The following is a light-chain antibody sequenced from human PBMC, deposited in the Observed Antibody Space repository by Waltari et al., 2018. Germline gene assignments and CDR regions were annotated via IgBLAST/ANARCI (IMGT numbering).Light chain of an antibody. CDR1: ALPRQF. CDR3: QSADASGTYKL. Sequence: SSELKQPPSVSVSPGQTARITCSGDALPRQFASWYQQKPGQAPVIVIYKDTGRPSEIPERFSGSSSGTTVTLTISGVQAEDEADYYCQSADASGTYKLFGGGTKLTVL. V-gene: IGLV3-25*03. CDR2: KDT. J-gene: IGLJ2*01.